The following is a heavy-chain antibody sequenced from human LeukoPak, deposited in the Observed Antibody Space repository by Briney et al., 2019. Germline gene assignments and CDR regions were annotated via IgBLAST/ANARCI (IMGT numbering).Heavy chain of an antibody. D-gene: IGHD3-22*01. V-gene: IGHV4-59*01. J-gene: IGHJ4*02. CDR1: GGSISSYY. CDR3: ARGTRMIVGGDYFDY. Sequence: PSETLSLTCTVSGGSISSYYWSWIRQPPGKGLEWIGYIHYSGSTNYKPSLHSRVTMSVDTSKNHFSLKLSSVTAADTALYYCARGTRMIVGGDYFDYWGQGTLVTVSS. CDR2: IHYSGST.